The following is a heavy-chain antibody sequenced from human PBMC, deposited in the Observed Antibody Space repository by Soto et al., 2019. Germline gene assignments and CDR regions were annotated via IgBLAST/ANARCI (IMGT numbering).Heavy chain of an antibody. Sequence: SETLSLTCTVSGGSISSYYWSWIRQPPGKGLEWIGYIYYSGSTNYNPSLKSRVTISVDTSKNQFSLKLSSVTAADTAVYYCARDRYYYGSGRSAKGEFDPWGQGTLVTVSS. J-gene: IGHJ5*02. CDR1: GGSISSYY. D-gene: IGHD3-10*01. CDR3: ARDRYYYGSGRSAKGEFDP. V-gene: IGHV4-59*01. CDR2: IYYSGST.